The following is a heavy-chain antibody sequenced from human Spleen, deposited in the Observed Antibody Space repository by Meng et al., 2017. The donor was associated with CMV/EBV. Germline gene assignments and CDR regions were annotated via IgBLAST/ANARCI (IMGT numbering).Heavy chain of an antibody. V-gene: IGHV6-1*01. J-gene: IGHJ3*01. Sequence: LRLSCAISGDSVSSNSAAWNWIRQSPSKGLEWLGRTYYRARWYKDYAVSVKSRITINPDTSKNQFSLQLNSVTPKDTAVYYCVGLLNGAFDVWGQGTMVTVSS. CDR2: TYYRARWYK. CDR1: GDSVSSNSAA. D-gene: IGHD1-26*01. CDR3: VGLLNGAFDV.